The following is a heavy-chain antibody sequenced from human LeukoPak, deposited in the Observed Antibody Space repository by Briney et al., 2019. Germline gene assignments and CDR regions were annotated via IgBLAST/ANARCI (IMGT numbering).Heavy chain of an antibody. CDR1: GFTFSSYG. V-gene: IGHV3-30*02. Sequence: PGGSLRLSCAASGFTFSSYGMHWVRQAPGKGLEWVAFIRYDGSNKYYADSVKGRFTISRDNSKNTLYLQMNSLRAEDTAVYYCAKEGYSSGWYHLDRRDLNYFDYWGQGTLVTVSS. J-gene: IGHJ4*02. CDR3: AKEGYSSGWYHLDRRDLNYFDY. D-gene: IGHD6-19*01. CDR2: IRYDGSNK.